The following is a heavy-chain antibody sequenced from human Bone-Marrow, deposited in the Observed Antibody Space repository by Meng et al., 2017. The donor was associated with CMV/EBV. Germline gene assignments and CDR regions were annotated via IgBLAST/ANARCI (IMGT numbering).Heavy chain of an antibody. V-gene: IGHV1-69*05. Sequence: SVKVSCKASGGTFSSYAISWVRQAPGQGLEWMGGIIPIFGTANYAQKFQGRVTITTDESTSTAYMELSSLRSEDTAVYYCASPDTGTHPGYYYGMDVWGQGTTVTGSS. J-gene: IGHJ6*01. CDR3: ASPDTGTHPGYYYGMDV. D-gene: IGHD1-1*01. CDR2: IIPIFGTA. CDR1: GGTFSSYA.